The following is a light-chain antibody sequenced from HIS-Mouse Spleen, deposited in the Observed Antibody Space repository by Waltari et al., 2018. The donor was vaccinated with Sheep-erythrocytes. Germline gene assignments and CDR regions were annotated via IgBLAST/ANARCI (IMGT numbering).Light chain of an antibody. CDR2: DAS. CDR1: QSVSSY. V-gene: IGKV3-11*01. CDR3: QQRSNWPPIT. J-gene: IGKJ5*01. Sequence: DIVLTQSPATLSLSPGERATLSCRVSQSVSSYLAWYQQEPGQAPRLLIYDASNRATGIPARFSGSGTGTDFTLTISSLEPEDFAVYDCQQRSNWPPITFGQGTRLEIK.